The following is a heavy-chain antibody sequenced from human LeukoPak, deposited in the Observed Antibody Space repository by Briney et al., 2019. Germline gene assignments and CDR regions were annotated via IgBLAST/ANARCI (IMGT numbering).Heavy chain of an antibody. V-gene: IGHV3-7*01. CDR2: IKQDGSEK. CDR3: AREGAHCSSTSCYGYRAFDI. J-gene: IGHJ3*02. CDR1: GFTLSTYW. D-gene: IGHD2-2*01. Sequence: GGSLRLSCKASGFTLSTYWMSWVRQLPGKGLEWVANIKQDGSEKYYVDSVRGRFTISRDNAKNSLYLQMNSLRVEDTAMYYCAREGAHCSSTSCYGYRAFDIGGQETMVTVSS.